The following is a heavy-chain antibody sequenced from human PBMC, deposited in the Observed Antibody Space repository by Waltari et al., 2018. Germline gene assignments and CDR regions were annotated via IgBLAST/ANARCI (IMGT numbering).Heavy chain of an antibody. D-gene: IGHD2-21*01. CDR2: VNPRGGAT. CDR3: AREYCGGECRLFDF. V-gene: IGHV1-2*02. J-gene: IGHJ4*02. CDR1: RNVITEHF. Sequence: VQSGAEEMKPGASVRVSCRVSRNVITEHFIHWLRQVTGQGLGWVGWVNPRGGATNFAQRYRGRISVTWDTSLITSYLGLSGLRSDDTAIYYCAREYCGGECRLFDFWGQGTLVTVSS.